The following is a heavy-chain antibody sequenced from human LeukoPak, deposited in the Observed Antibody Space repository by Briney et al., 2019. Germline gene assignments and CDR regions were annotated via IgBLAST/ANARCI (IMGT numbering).Heavy chain of an antibody. CDR2: INAGNGNT. Sequence: GASVKVSCKASGYAFTSYAMHWVRQAPGQRLEWMGWINAGNGNTKYSQKFQGRVTITRDTSASTAYMELSSLRSEDTAGYYCARVDVVVGSYGMDVWGQGTTVTVSS. CDR1: GYAFTSYA. CDR3: ARVDVVVGSYGMDV. J-gene: IGHJ6*02. D-gene: IGHD2-21*01. V-gene: IGHV1-3*01.